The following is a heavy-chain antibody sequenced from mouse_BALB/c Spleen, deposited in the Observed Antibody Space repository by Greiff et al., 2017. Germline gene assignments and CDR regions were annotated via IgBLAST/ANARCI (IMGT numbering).Heavy chain of an antibody. CDR3: ARSGLWYYAMDY. CDR1: GFSLSTSGMG. V-gene: IGHV8-12*01. J-gene: IGHJ4*01. CDR2: IYGDDDK. Sequence: ESGPGLLQPSQTLCLTCSFSGFSLSTSGMGVSRIRQPSGKGLVWLAHIYGDDDKRYNPSLKSRLTISKDTSKNQVFLKINSVDTADTATYYCARSGLWYYAMDYWGQGTSVTVSS. D-gene: IGHD3-1*01.